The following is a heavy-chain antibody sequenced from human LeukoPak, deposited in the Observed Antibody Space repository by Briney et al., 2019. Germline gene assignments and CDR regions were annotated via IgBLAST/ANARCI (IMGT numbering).Heavy chain of an antibody. Sequence: SETLSLTCAVFGGSFSGYYWNWIRQPPGKGLEWIGQINPSRNTNYNPSLKSRVTISVDTSKKQFSLKLSSVTAADTAVYYCARGLRVGYYTGGPDYWGQGTLVTVSS. CDR2: INPSRNT. D-gene: IGHD3-3*01. CDR1: GGSFSGYY. V-gene: IGHV4-34*01. CDR3: ARGLRVGYYTGGPDY. J-gene: IGHJ4*02.